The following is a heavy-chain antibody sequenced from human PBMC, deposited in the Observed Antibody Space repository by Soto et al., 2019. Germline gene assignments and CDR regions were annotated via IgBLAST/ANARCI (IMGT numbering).Heavy chain of an antibody. D-gene: IGHD3-16*01. CDR2: ISFDGSKA. J-gene: IGHJ6*02. Sequence: QEQLLESGGGVVQPGRSLTLSCAATGFLFRMYGMHWVRQAPGKGLEWVAFISFDGSKAYYVESVKGRFTISRDNSIDTVYLPMNSLTSEDTAVYYCATELFGSYYYYDGMNVWGQGTTVTVSS. CDR3: ATELFGSYYYYDGMNV. CDR1: GFLFRMYG. V-gene: IGHV3-30*03.